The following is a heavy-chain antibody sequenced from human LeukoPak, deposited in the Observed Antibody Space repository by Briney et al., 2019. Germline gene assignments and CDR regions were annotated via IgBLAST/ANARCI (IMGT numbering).Heavy chain of an antibody. J-gene: IGHJ4*02. Sequence: SQTLSLTCAVSVDSFSSKNGACNWIRQSPSRGLEWQGRTYYKSKWNNDYAESMEGRMTISQDTSKNQYSLDVNSVTPDDTAVYYCARDLGTTGWHTFDYWGQGTLVSVSS. D-gene: IGHD6-19*01. CDR2: TYYKSKWNN. V-gene: IGHV6-1*01. CDR3: ARDLGTTGWHTFDY. CDR1: VDSFSSKNGA.